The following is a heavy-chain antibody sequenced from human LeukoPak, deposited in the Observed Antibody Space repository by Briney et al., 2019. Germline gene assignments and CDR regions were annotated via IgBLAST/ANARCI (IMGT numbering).Heavy chain of an antibody. J-gene: IGHJ3*02. V-gene: IGHV1-18*04. D-gene: IGHD1-26*01. CDR3: ARGRTMGGIVGAIDAFDI. Sequence: PEASVKVSCKASGYTFTGYYMHWVRQAPGQGLEWMGWISAYNGNTNYAQKLQGRVTMTTDTSTSTAYMELRSLRSDDTAVYYCARGRTMGGIVGAIDAFDIWGQGTMVTVSS. CDR2: ISAYNGNT. CDR1: GYTFTGYY.